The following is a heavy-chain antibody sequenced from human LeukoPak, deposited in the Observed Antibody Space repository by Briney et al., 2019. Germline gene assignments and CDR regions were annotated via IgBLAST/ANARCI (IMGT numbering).Heavy chain of an antibody. J-gene: IGHJ4*02. V-gene: IGHV4-38-2*01. Sequence: PSETLSLTCAVSGYSLSSGYYWGWIRQPPGKGLEWIGSIYHSGSTYYNPSLKSRVTISVDTSKNQFSLKLSSVTAADTAVYYCARHRITMVRGVMPYFDYWGQGTLVTVSS. CDR1: GYSLSSGYY. CDR3: ARHRITMVRGVMPYFDY. CDR2: IYHSGST. D-gene: IGHD3-10*01.